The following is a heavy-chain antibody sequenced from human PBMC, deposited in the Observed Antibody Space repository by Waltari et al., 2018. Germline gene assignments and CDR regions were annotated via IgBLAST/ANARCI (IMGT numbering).Heavy chain of an antibody. J-gene: IGHJ4*02. D-gene: IGHD5-12*01. CDR1: GFTFDKYA. CDR2: ISWNSGSI. Sequence: EVQLVESGGGLVQPGRSLRLSCAASGFTFDKYAMHWVRQAPGKGLEGVSGISWNSGSIGYADSVKGLFTISRDNAKNSLNLQMNSLRAEDTAFYYRAKDMGIVATMVDSWGQGTLVTVSS. CDR3: AKDMGIVATMVDS. V-gene: IGHV3-9*01.